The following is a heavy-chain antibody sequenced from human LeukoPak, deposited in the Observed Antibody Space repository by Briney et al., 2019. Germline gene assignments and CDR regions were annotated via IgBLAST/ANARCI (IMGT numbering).Heavy chain of an antibody. CDR2: ISSTSNYI. V-gene: IGHV3-21*01. D-gene: IGHD6-13*01. Sequence: PGGSLRLSCAASGFTFSSYNMNWVRQAPGKGLEWVSSISSTSNYIKFADSVKGRFTISRDNAKNSLYLQMNSLRAEDTAVYYCARDLVAAAGTFHYYYYYYMDVWGKGTTVTVSS. CDR3: ARDLVAAAGTFHYYYYYYMDV. J-gene: IGHJ6*03. CDR1: GFTFSSYN.